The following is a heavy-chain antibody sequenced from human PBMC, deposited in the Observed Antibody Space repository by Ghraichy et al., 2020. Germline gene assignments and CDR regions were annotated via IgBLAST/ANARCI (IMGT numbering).Heavy chain of an antibody. J-gene: IGHJ4*02. Sequence: SVKVSCKASGGTFSSYAISWVRQAPGQGLECMGGIIPIFGTSNYAQKFQGRVTITADKSTSTAYMELSSLRSEDTAVYYCARGTELGVIATAATLWGQGTLVTVSS. D-gene: IGHD6-13*01. CDR3: ARGTELGVIATAATL. V-gene: IGHV1-69*06. CDR2: IIPIFGTS. CDR1: GGTFSSYA.